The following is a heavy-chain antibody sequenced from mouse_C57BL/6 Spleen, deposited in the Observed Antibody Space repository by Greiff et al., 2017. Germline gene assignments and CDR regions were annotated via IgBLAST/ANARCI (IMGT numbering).Heavy chain of an antibody. CDR2: ISDGGSYT. D-gene: IGHD1-1*01. CDR1: GFTFSSYA. CDR3: ARDWNTTVVAEGWFAY. J-gene: IGHJ3*01. Sequence: DVQLVESGGGLVKPGGSLKLSCAASGFTFSSYAMSWVRQTPEKRLEWVATISDGGSYTYYPDNVKGRFTISRDNAKNNLYLQMSHLKSEDTAMYYCARDWNTTVVAEGWFAYWGQGTLVTVSA. V-gene: IGHV5-4*01.